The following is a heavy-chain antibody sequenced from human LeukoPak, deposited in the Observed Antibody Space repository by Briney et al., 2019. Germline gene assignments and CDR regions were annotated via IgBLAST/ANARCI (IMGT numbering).Heavy chain of an antibody. V-gene: IGHV1-24*01. D-gene: IGHD7-27*01. J-gene: IGHJ2*01. CDR1: GYTLTGLS. CDR3: ATGDLTGDSPGYFDL. Sequence: ASVKVSCKVSGYTLTGLSMHWVRQAPGKGLEWMGGFDPEDGETIYAQKFQGRVTMTEDTSTDTAYMELSSLRSEDTAVYYCATGDLTGDSPGYFDLWGRGTLVTVSS. CDR2: FDPEDGET.